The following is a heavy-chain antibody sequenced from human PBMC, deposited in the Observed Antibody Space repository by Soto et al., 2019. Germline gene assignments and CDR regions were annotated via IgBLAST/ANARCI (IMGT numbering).Heavy chain of an antibody. Sequence: GGALRLSCAASGFTFSSYGMHWVRQAPGKGLEWVAVVYRSGDTNYADSVKGRFTISRDTSKNTLYLHMNSLRGDDTAVYYCAREAVFGLTMHYYHYMDVWGKGTTVTVSS. CDR3: AREAVFGLTMHYYHYMDV. CDR1: GFTFSSYG. D-gene: IGHD3-3*01. J-gene: IGHJ6*03. V-gene: IGHV3-66*01. CDR2: VYRSGDT.